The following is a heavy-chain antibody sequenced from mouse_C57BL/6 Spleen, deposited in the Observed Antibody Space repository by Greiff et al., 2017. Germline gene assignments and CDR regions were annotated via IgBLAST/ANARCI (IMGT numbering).Heavy chain of an antibody. D-gene: IGHD1-1*01. CDR1: GYAFTSYW. J-gene: IGHJ2*01. CDR2: IYPGDGDT. Sequence: VQLQQSGAELVKPGASVKISCKASGYAFTSYWMNWVKQRPGKGLEWIGQIYPGDGDTNYNGKFKGKATLTAEKSSSTAYMQLSSLTSEDSAVYYCARRGTYYYGFDYWGQGTTLTVSS. V-gene: IGHV1-80*01. CDR3: ARRGTYYYGFDY.